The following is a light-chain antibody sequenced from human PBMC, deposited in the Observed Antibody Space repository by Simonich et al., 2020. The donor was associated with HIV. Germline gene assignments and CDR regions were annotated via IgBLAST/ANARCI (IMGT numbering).Light chain of an antibody. V-gene: IGLV3-10*01. CDR2: EDS. J-gene: IGLJ3*02. CDR1: SLPEQY. CDR3: YSTDSSDNHLWV. Sequence: SYELTQPPSVSLSPGQTARITCSGDSLPEQYAYCYQQKSGQAPLLVLYEDSKRPSGIPERFSGSSSGTMATLTISGAQVEDEADYYCYSTDSSDNHLWVFGGGTKLTVL.